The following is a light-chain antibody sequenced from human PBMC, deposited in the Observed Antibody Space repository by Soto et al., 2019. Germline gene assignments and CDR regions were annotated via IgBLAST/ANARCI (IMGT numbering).Light chain of an antibody. J-gene: IGKJ3*01. V-gene: IGKV3-15*01. CDR1: QSVSVN. Sequence: EIVMTQSPCTLSVSPGERATLSCRASQSVSVNLAWYQQKPGQAPRLLIYGVSTRATGIPARFSGSESGTEFTLTISRLQSEAFAVYYCQQYNDWTFTFGPGTKVDIK. CDR3: QQYNDWTFT. CDR2: GVS.